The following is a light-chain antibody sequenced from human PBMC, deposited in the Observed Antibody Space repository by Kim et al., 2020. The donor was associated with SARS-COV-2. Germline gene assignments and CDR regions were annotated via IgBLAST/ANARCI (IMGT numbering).Light chain of an antibody. CDR2: YKSDSDK. CDR1: SGINVGIYM. Sequence: LTCTLLSGINVGIYMIYWYQQKPGSPPQYLLRYKSDSDKQQGSGVPSRFSGSKDASANAGILLISGLQSEDEADYFCMIWYSSAWVFGGGTQLTVL. CDR3: MIWYSSAWV. V-gene: IGLV5-45*01. J-gene: IGLJ3*02.